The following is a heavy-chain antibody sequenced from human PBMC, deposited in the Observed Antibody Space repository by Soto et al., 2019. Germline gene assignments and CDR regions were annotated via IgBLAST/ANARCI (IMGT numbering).Heavy chain of an antibody. V-gene: IGHV1-18*04. CDR2: ISAYNGNT. CDR1: GYTFTSYG. CDR3: ASGGSGYQLLYGVPYYYYGTDV. J-gene: IGHJ6*04. D-gene: IGHD2-2*02. Sequence: ASVKVSCKASGYTFTSYGISWVRQAPGQGLEWMGWISAYNGNTNYAQKLQGRVTMTTDTSTSTAYMELRSLRSDDTAVYYCASGGSGYQLLYGVPYYYYGTDVWGKGTTVTVSS.